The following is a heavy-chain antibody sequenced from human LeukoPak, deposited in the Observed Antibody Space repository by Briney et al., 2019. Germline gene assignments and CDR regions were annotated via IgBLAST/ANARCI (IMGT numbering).Heavy chain of an antibody. CDR1: GGSITKYY. J-gene: IGHJ4*02. CDR2: IYAGANA. CDR3: ARGGLYANIRYDY. V-gene: IGHV4-59*01. D-gene: IGHD3/OR15-3a*01. Sequence: SETLSLTRTVSGGSITKYYWTWIRPPPGKGLEWIGYIYAGANAEYSPFLRSRVTISVDTSKNQFSLNLKSATAADTAVYYCARGGLYANIRYDYWGQGALVAVSS.